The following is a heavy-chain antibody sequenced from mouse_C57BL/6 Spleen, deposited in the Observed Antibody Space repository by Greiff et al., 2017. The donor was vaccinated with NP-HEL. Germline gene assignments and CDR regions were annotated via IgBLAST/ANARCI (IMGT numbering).Heavy chain of an antibody. CDR3: ARRGSERYFDV. CDR2: INPNNGGT. J-gene: IGHJ1*03. D-gene: IGHD1-1*02. V-gene: IGHV1-18*01. CDR1: GYTFTDYN. Sequence: VQLQQSGPELVKPGASVKIPCKASGYTFTDYNMDWVKQSHGKSLEWIGDINPNNGGTIYNQKFKGKATLTVDKSSSTAYMELRSLTSEDTAVYYCARRGSERYFDVWGTGTTVTVSS.